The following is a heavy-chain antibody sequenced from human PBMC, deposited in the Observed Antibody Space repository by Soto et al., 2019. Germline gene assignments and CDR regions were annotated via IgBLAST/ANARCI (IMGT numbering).Heavy chain of an antibody. D-gene: IGHD4-4*01. V-gene: IGHV1-69*13. J-gene: IGHJ6*02. CDR3: ARLLGNYDYYYYGMDV. CDR2: IIPIFGTA. Sequence: GASVKVSCKASGGTFSSYAISWVRQAPGQGLEWMGGIIPIFGTANYAQKFQGRVTITADESTSTAYMELSSLRSEDTAVYYCARLLGNYDYYYYGMDVWGQGTTVPVSS. CDR1: GGTFSSYA.